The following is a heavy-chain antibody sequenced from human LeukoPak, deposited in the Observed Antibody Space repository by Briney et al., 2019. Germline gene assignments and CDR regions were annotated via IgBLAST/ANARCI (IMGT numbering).Heavy chain of an antibody. D-gene: IGHD1-26*01. J-gene: IGHJ5*02. CDR1: GGSISSYY. CDR3: TREVRSAWASFDP. Sequence: PSETLSLTCTVSGGSISSYYWGWIRQPPGKGLEWIGSIHYSARIYYNPSLKSRLTISPDTSKNQFSLKLTSVTAADTAVCYCTREVRSAWASFDPWGQGTLVIVSS. V-gene: IGHV4-39*07. CDR2: IHYSARI.